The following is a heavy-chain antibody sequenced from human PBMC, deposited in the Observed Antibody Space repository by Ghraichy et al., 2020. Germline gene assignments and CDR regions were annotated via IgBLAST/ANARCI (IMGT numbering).Heavy chain of an antibody. Sequence: GGSLNISCAASGFTFSGSAMHWVRQAPGKGLEWVGRIRRKADNYATACAASVKGRFTISRDDSKNTAYLQMNSLKTEDTAVYYCGVFLEWFRFDPWGQGTLVTVSS. CDR3: GVFLEWFRFDP. J-gene: IGHJ5*02. V-gene: IGHV3-73*01. CDR2: IRRKADNYAT. CDR1: GFTFSGSA. D-gene: IGHD3-3*01.